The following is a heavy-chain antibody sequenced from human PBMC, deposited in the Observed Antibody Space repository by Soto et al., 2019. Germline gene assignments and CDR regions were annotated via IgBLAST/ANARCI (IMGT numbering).Heavy chain of an antibody. CDR3: ARAFGAEYYARRSWYSAY. Sequence: GESLKISCKGSGYKFIGYWIGWVRQVPGKGLEWMGSIYPGDFDIKYGPSFHGQVTISADKSITTVYLHWSGLKASDTGIYYCARAFGAEYYARRSWYSAYWGQGTQVTVSS. V-gene: IGHV5-51*01. J-gene: IGHJ4*02. CDR1: GYKFIGYW. D-gene: IGHD3-10*01. CDR2: IYPGDFDI.